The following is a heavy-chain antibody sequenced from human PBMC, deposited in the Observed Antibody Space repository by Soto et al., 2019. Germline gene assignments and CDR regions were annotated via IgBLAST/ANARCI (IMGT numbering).Heavy chain of an antibody. CDR3: ARGRLVPAVNFDY. CDR2: IYHSGTS. V-gene: IGHV4-30-2*01. D-gene: IGHD2-2*01. CDR1: GDTISTGGYT. J-gene: IGHJ4*02. Sequence: TSETLSLTCDVSGDTISTGGYTWAWIRQPPGKGLEWIGYIYHSGTSFYNPSLKSRVTISVDGSKNQFSLKVNSVTAADTAVYYCARGRLVPAVNFDYWGLGTLVTVSS.